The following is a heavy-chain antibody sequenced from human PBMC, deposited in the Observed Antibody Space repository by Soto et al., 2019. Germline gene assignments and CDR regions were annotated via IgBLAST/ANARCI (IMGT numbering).Heavy chain of an antibody. CDR2: IYYSGST. CDR3: ARAKDVFDILTGLGPDAFDI. V-gene: IGHV4-59*01. CDR1: GGSISSYY. D-gene: IGHD3-9*01. J-gene: IGHJ3*02. Sequence: PSETLSLTCTVSGGSISSYYWSWIRQPPGKGLEWIGYIYYSGSTNYNPSLKSRVTISVDTSKNQFSLKLSSVTAADTAVYYCARAKDVFDILTGLGPDAFDIWRQGTMVTVSS.